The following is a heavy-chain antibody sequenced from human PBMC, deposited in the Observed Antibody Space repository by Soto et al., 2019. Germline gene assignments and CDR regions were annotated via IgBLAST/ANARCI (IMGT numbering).Heavy chain of an antibody. Sequence: QVQLVQSGAEVKKPGSSVKVSCKASGGTFSSYAISWVRQAPGQGLEWIGGIIPIFGTANYAQKFQGRVTITADESTSTAYMELSSLRSEDTAVYYCARKIYIVGATNWFDPWGQGTLVTVSS. CDR3: ARKIYIVGATNWFDP. J-gene: IGHJ5*02. CDR1: GGTFSSYA. D-gene: IGHD1-26*01. CDR2: IIPIFGTA. V-gene: IGHV1-69*12.